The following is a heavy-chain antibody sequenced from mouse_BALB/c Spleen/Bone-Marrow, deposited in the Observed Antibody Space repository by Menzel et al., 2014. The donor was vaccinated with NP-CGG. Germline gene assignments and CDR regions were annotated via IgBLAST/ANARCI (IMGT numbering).Heavy chain of an antibody. Sequence: EVQLVESGGGLVQPGGSLKLSCAASGFDLRRYWMSWVRQAPGKGLQWIGEINPDSRTINYTSFLKDKFIISRDNAKNTLYLQMSKVTSEDTALYCCAIWNYYGSLDYWGQGTTLSVSS. D-gene: IGHD2-1*01. V-gene: IGHV4-1*02. CDR2: INPDSRTI. CDR1: GFDLRRYW. CDR3: AIWNYYGSLDY. J-gene: IGHJ2*01.